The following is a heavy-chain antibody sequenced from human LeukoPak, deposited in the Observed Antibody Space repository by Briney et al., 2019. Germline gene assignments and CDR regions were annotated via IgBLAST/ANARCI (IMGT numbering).Heavy chain of an antibody. CDR1: GFTFSSYS. V-gene: IGHV3-21*04. CDR3: VRAAAWFGEVLDY. D-gene: IGHD3-10*01. J-gene: IGHJ4*02. Sequence: GSLRLSCAASGFTFSSYSMNWVRQAPGKGLEWVSSISSSSSYIYYADSVKGRFTISRDNAKNSLYLQMNSLRAEDTALYYCVRAAAWFGEVLDYWGQGTLVTVSS. CDR2: ISSSSSYI.